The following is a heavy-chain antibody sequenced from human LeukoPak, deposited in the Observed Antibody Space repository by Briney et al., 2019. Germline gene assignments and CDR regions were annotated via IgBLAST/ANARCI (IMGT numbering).Heavy chain of an antibody. D-gene: IGHD3-3*01. V-gene: IGHV4-59*12. CDR2: IYYSGST. CDR1: GGSISSYY. Sequence: SETLSLTCNVSGGSISSYYWSWIRQPPGKGLEWIGYIYYSGSTYYNPSLKSRVTISVDTSKNQFSLKLSSVTAADTAVYYCARSGGLIAFDIWGQGTMVTVSS. J-gene: IGHJ3*02. CDR3: ARSGGLIAFDI.